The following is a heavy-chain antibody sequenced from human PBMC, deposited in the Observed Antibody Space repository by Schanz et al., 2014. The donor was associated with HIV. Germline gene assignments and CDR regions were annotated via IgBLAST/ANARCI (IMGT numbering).Heavy chain of an antibody. CDR1: GFTFSSYW. CDR2: IKQDGSEK. D-gene: IGHD6-13*01. J-gene: IGHJ4*02. CDR3: ARDPDPYRLSHSWPH. Sequence: EVQLVESGGGLVQPGGSLRLSCAASGFTFSSYWMTWVRQAPGKGLEWVANIKQDGSEKHYVASVKGRFTISRDNAKNSLYLQMSSLRAEDTAVYYCARDPDPYRLSHSWPHWGQGTLVTVSS. V-gene: IGHV3-7*01.